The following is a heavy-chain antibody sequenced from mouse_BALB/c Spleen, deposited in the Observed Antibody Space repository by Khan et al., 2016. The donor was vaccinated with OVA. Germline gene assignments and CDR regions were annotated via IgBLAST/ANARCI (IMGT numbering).Heavy chain of an antibody. CDR2: IDPFNGGN. CDR1: GYSFITYY. V-gene: IGHV1-34*01. J-gene: IGHJ3*01. Sequence: VQLKESGPELMKPGASVKISCKASGYSFITYYMHWVKQSHGKSLEWIGYIDPFNGGNDYNQKFKGKATLTVDKSSSTAYMHLSSLTSEDSAVDYCARGTFDYWGQGTLVTVSA. CDR3: ARGTFDY. D-gene: IGHD3-3*01.